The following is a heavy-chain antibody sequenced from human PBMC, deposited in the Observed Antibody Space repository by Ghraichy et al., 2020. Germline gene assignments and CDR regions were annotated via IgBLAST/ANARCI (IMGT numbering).Heavy chain of an antibody. V-gene: IGHV4-34*01. D-gene: IGHD6-19*01. CDR1: GGSFSGYY. J-gene: IGHJ5*02. CDR2: INHSGST. Sequence: SETLSLTCAVYGGSFSGYYWSWIRQPPGKGLEWIGEINHSGSTNYNPSLKSRVTISVDTSKNQFSLKLSSVTAADTAVYYCAREGSSGWSGWFDPWGQGTLDTVTS. CDR3: AREGSSGWSGWFDP.